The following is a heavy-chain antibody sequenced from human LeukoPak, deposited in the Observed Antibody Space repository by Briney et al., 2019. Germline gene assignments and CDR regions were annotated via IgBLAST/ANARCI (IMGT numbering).Heavy chain of an antibody. CDR1: GFTVSSNY. CDR3: ARTNHHTPVGDYYGLDY. V-gene: IGHV3-66*01. CDR2: IYSGDTT. J-gene: IGHJ4*02. D-gene: IGHD3-10*01. Sequence: GGSLRLSCAASGFTVSSNYMTWVRQAPGKGLEWVSGIYSGDTTYYADSVKGRFTISRDNSKNTLYLQMNSLRAEDTAVYYCARTNHHTPVGDYYGLDYWGQGTLVTVSS.